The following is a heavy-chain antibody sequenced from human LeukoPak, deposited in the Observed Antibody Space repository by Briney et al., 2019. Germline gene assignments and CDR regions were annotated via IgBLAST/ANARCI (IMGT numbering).Heavy chain of an antibody. CDR3: ASWIDSSSY. CDR2: IEPSGSGT. V-gene: IGHV3-7*01. CDR1: GFTFGRSW. J-gene: IGHJ4*02. Sequence: QSGGSLRLSCAASGFTFGRSWMNWVRQAPGKGLEWVANIEPSGSGTYYVDSVKGRFTISRDNAQNSLSLQMSSLRAEDTAVYYCASWIDSSSYWGQGTLVTVSS. D-gene: IGHD2-2*03.